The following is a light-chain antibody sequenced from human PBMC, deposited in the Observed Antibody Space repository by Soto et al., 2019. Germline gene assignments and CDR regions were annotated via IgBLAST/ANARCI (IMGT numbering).Light chain of an antibody. CDR2: EAS. Sequence: EIVLTQSPGTLSLSPGERATLSCRASQSVSGNSVAWYQQKPGQAPRLLIYEASNRAGGIPDRFSGSGSWTDFTLTINSLQPEDFAVYFCQHYATSPYTFARGTKLEI. V-gene: IGKV3-20*01. J-gene: IGKJ2*01. CDR1: QSVSGNS. CDR3: QHYATSPYT.